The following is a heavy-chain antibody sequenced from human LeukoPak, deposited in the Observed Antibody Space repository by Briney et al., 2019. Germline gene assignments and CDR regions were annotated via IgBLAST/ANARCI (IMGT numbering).Heavy chain of an antibody. V-gene: IGHV1-18*01. D-gene: IGHD3-22*01. CDR2: ISAYNGNT. CDR3: ARVQGVDSGYYRYYYYYYMDV. CDR1: GYTFTSYG. Sequence: ASVKVSCKASGYTFTSYGISWVRQAPGQGLEWMGWISAYNGNTNYAQKLQGRVTMTTDTSTSTAYMELRSLRSDDTAVYYCARVQGVDSGYYRYYYYYYMDVWGKGTTVTISS. J-gene: IGHJ6*03.